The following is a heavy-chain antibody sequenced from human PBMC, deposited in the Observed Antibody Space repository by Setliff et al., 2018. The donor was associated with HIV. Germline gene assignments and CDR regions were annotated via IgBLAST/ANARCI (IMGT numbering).Heavy chain of an antibody. CDR2: ISAYNGNT. V-gene: IGHV1-18*01. Sequence: ASVKVSCKASGYTFTSYGISWVRQAPGQGLEWMGWISAYNGNTNYAQKLQGRVTMTTDTSISTAYMELSSLRSDDTAIYYCAKPFGSDGSRQLDSWGQGTLVTVSS. CDR3: AKPFGSDGSRQLDS. J-gene: IGHJ4*02. CDR1: GYTFTSYG. D-gene: IGHD2-15*01.